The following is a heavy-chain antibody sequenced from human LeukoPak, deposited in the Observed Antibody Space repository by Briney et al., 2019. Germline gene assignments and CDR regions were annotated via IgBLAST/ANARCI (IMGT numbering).Heavy chain of an antibody. CDR1: GSTFRTYA. Sequence: GGSLRLSCAASGSTFRTYAMHWVRQAPGKGLEWVAVMSYDGSDKYYADSVKGRFTISRDNSKNTLYLHMNSLRAEDTAVYYCARDHHRGLLYAFDIWGQGTMVTVSS. D-gene: IGHD2-21*01. CDR3: ARDHHRGLLYAFDI. J-gene: IGHJ3*02. CDR2: MSYDGSDK. V-gene: IGHV3-30*04.